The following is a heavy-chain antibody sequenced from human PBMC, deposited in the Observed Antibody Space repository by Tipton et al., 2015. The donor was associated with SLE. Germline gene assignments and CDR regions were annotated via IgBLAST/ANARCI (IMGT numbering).Heavy chain of an antibody. D-gene: IGHD2-8*01. CDR3: TRDLGVVMEGWFDP. Sequence: TLSLTCTVSGGSISTHYWSWIRQPPGKGLEWIGYIYYTGDTNYNPSLRSRVTISLDTSKNQFSLELSSVTAADTAVYYCTRDLGVVMEGWFDPWGQGTLVTVSS. CDR2: IYYTGDT. V-gene: IGHV4-59*11. CDR1: GGSISTHY. J-gene: IGHJ5*02.